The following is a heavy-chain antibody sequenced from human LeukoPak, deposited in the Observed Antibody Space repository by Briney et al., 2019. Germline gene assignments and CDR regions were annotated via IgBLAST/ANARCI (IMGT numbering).Heavy chain of an antibody. CDR2: IYYSGTT. J-gene: IGHJ4*02. CDR1: GGSICNYY. V-gene: IGHV4-59*01. CDR3: ARGVYIAAAQYGY. Sequence: SETLSLTCTVSGGSICNYYWSRIRQPPGKGLEWIGYIYYSGTTNYNPSLKSRVTISVDTSKNQFSLKLNSVTAADTAVYYCARGVYIAAAQYGYWGQGTLVTVSS. D-gene: IGHD6-13*01.